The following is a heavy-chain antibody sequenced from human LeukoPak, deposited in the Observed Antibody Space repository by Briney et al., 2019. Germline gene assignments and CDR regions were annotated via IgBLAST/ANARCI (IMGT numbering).Heavy chain of an antibody. D-gene: IGHD5-18*01. CDR1: GGPFSGYY. CDR2: INHSGST. V-gene: IGHV4-34*01. Sequence: PSETLSLTCAAYGGPFSGYYWSWIRQPPGKGLQWIGEINHSGSTNYNPSLKNRVTISVDTSKNQFSLKLSSVTAADTAVYYCARGRIQLWLSGTYYYYGMDVWGQGTTVTVSS. J-gene: IGHJ6*02. CDR3: ARGRIQLWLSGTYYYYGMDV.